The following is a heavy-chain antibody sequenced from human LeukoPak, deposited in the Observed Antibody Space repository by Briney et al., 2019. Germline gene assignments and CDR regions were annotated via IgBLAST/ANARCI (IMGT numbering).Heavy chain of an antibody. Sequence: ASVKVSFKASGGTFSTYTISWVRQAPGQGLEWMGRIIPVLAIANYAQKFQGRVTITADKSTSTAYMELNSLRSEDTAVYYCARGREGCSSSSCYNDFDYWGQGTLVTVSS. CDR1: GGTFSTYT. CDR2: IIPVLAIA. V-gene: IGHV1-69*02. J-gene: IGHJ4*02. D-gene: IGHD2-2*01. CDR3: ARGREGCSSSSCYNDFDY.